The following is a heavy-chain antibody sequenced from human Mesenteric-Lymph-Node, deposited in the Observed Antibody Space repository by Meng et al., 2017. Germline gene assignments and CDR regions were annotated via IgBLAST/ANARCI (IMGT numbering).Heavy chain of an antibody. CDR3: ARTFSSGWSLFQH. D-gene: IGHD6-19*01. Sequence: QGQPQESGPGLVKPSGTLSLTCAVSGGSISSSHWWSWVRQPPGKGLEWIGEIYHSGSSNYNPSLKSRVTISADKSKNHFSLKLSSVTAADTAVYYCARTFSSGWSLFQHWGQGTLVTVSS. V-gene: IGHV4-4*02. CDR2: IYHSGSS. J-gene: IGHJ1*01. CDR1: GGSISSSHW.